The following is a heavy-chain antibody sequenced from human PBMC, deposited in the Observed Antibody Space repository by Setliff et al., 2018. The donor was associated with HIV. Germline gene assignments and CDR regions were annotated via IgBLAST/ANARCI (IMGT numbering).Heavy chain of an antibody. Sequence: SETLSLTCAVYGGSFSAYYWSWIRQTPGKGLEWIGEINHSGGTNYNPSLMSRVTMSVDTSKNQFSLKLSSVTAADTAVFYCARGGYSYGFGRHRAYFQYWGQGTQVTVSS. J-gene: IGHJ1*01. D-gene: IGHD5-18*01. V-gene: IGHV4-34*01. CDR1: GGSFSAYY. CDR3: ARGGYSYGFGRHRAYFQY. CDR2: INHSGGT.